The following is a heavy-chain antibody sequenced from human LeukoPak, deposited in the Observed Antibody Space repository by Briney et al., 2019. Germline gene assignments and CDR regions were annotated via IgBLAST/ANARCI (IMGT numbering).Heavy chain of an antibody. J-gene: IGHJ5*02. CDR1: GFTFSSYA. CDR2: ISGSGGST. D-gene: IGHD3-10*01. V-gene: IGHV3-23*01. CDR3: AKDHRVWFGEFHNWYDP. Sequence: GGSLRLSCAASGFTFSSYAMSWVRQAPGKGLEWVSAISGSGGSTYYADSVKGRFTISRDNSKNTLYLQMNSLRAEDTAVYYCAKDHRVWFGEFHNWYDPWGQGTLVTVSS.